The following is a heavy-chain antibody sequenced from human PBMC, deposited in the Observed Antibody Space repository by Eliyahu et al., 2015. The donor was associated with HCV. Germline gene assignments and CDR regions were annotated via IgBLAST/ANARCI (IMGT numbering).Heavy chain of an antibody. V-gene: IGHV3-23*01. CDR3: ARRNGGYQRPFDY. D-gene: IGHD1-26*01. CDR2: ISGSGINT. J-gene: IGHJ4*02. CDR1: GFTFSTYD. Sequence: EVQLLESGGGXVQPGGSLRLSXAASGFTFSTYDVNWVRQAPGKGLEWVSDISGSGINTHYADSVKDRFTISRDDSKNTVYLQMDSLRAEDTAVYHCARRNGGYQRPFDYWGQGTLVTVSS.